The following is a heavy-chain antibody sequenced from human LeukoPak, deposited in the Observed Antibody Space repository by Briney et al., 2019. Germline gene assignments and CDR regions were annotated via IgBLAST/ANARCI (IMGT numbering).Heavy chain of an antibody. CDR3: SRVSDLSGWFDY. D-gene: IGHD6-19*01. J-gene: IGHJ4*02. CDR1: GDSVSSNTAA. CDR2: TYYRSKWYK. Sequence: SQTLSLTCAISGDSVSSNTAAWNWIRQSPSEALEWLGRTYYRSKWYKDYAVSVKSRITINADPSKNQFSLQVNSVTPEDTAVYFCSRVSDLSGWFDYWGQGTLVTVSS. V-gene: IGHV6-1*01.